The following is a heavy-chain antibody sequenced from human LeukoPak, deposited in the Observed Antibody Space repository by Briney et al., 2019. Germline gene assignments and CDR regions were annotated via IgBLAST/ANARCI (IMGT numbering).Heavy chain of an antibody. J-gene: IGHJ4*02. CDR3: ARSHISYSNSLPSSYYFNY. V-gene: IGHV3-74*01. Sequence: PGGSLRLSCAASGFTFSTYWMHWVRQALGKGLVWVSRINTDGTNTLYADSVKGRFTISRDNAENTLYLQMSSLRAEDTAVYYCARSHISYSNSLPSSYYFNYWGQGALVSVSS. CDR1: GFTFSTYW. CDR2: INTDGTNT. D-gene: IGHD2-2*01.